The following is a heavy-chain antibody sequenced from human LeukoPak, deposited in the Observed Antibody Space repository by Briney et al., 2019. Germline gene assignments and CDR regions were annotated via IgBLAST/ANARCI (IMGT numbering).Heavy chain of an antibody. J-gene: IGHJ5*02. CDR3: AKEFGYRCNWFDP. CDR1: GFTFSSYP. V-gene: IGHV3-23*01. D-gene: IGHD3-16*02. Sequence: PGGSLTLSCAASGFTFSSYPISWVRQAPGKGLEWVSAMSGRGGRTYYADSVNGRFTIPRHSSKNTQYLQMTSLRAEDTAVYYCAKEFGYRCNWFDPWGQGTLVTVSS. CDR2: MSGRGGRT.